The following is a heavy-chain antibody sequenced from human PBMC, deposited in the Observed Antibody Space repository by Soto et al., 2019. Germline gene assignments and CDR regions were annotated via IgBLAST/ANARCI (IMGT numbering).Heavy chain of an antibody. V-gene: IGHV4-39*01. Sequence: SETLSLTCSVSGDSISNSRFYWAWIRQPPGEGLEWIGSIYHTGNAYYNPSLKSRVAISVDTSKNQFSLKLTSVTAADAALYYCARDFFDSSDYTTNWFDPWGQGTLVTVS. CDR2: IYHTGNA. CDR1: GDSISNSRFY. CDR3: ARDFFDSSDYTTNWFDP. J-gene: IGHJ5*02. D-gene: IGHD3-22*01.